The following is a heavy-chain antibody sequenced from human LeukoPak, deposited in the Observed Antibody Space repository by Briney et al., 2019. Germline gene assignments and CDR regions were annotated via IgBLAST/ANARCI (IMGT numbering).Heavy chain of an antibody. D-gene: IGHD3-16*01. CDR1: GGSFSGYY. CDR3: AGASVLLSADY. V-gene: IGHV4-34*01. Sequence: SETLSLTCAVYGGSFSGYYCSWIRQPPGKGLEWIGEINHSGSTNYNPSLKSRVTISVDTSKNQFSLNLSSVTAADTAVYYCAGASVLLSADYWGQGTLVTVSS. J-gene: IGHJ4*02. CDR2: INHSGST.